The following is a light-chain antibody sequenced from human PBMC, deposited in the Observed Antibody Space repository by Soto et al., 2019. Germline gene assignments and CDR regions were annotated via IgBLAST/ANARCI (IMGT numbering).Light chain of an antibody. CDR1: QSISTY. CDR2: KAS. Sequence: DIQMTQSPSSLSASVGDRVTITCRASQSISTYLSWYQQKPGKAPNLLIYKASSLQGGVPSRFXGRGSGTEFTLTISSLQPEAFATYFCEQRYGTPQVTLGGGTKVEIK. J-gene: IGKJ4*01. V-gene: IGKV1-39*01. CDR3: EQRYGTPQVT.